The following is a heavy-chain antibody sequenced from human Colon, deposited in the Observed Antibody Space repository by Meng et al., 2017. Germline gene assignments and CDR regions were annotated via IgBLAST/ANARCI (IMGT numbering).Heavy chain of an antibody. V-gene: IGHV4-30-2*01. D-gene: IGHD5-18*01. CDR1: GDSIRSGGSS. J-gene: IGHJ4*02. CDR3: ARSTPLVAGGFDS. Sequence: QLQLRESGPGLVKPSGTLSLTCAVSGDSIRSGGSSWTWIRQTPGKGLEWIGYIYQSGRSNYNPSLKSRLSIFLDESRSQFSLNLTSVTDADTAVYYCARSTPLVAGGFDSWGQGTLVTVSS. CDR2: IYQSGRS.